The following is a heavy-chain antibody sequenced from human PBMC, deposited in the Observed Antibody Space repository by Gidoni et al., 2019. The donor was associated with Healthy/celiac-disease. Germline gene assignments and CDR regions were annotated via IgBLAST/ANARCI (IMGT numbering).Heavy chain of an antibody. Sequence: EVQLVESGGGLVKPGGSLRLSCAASVFTFSNAWMSWVRQAPGKGLEWVGRIKSKTDGGTTDYAAPVKGRFTISRDDSKNTLYLQMNSLKTEDTAVYYCTTNVGGSIIAIDAFDIWGQGTMVTVSS. D-gene: IGHD1-26*01. CDR2: IKSKTDGGTT. CDR1: VFTFSNAW. V-gene: IGHV3-15*01. J-gene: IGHJ3*02. CDR3: TTNVGGSIIAIDAFDI.